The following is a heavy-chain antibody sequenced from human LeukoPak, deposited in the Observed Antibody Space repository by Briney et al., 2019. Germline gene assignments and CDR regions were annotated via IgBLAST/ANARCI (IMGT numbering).Heavy chain of an antibody. CDR1: GFTFSSYS. CDR2: ISSSNSTI. CDR3: AKDGPRRIPYYMDV. Sequence: GGSLRLSCAASGFTFSSYSMNWVRQAPGKGLEWVSYISSSNSTIYYADSVKGRFTISRDNAKNSLYLQKNSLRAEDTAVYYCAKDGPRRIPYYMDVWGKGTTVTISS. V-gene: IGHV3-48*01. D-gene: IGHD3-16*01. J-gene: IGHJ6*03.